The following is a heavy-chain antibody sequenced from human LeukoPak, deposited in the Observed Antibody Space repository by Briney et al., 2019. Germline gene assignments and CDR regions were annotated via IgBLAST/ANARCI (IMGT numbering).Heavy chain of an antibody. V-gene: IGHV4-30-4*01. CDR3: ARVNFRGGTSDY. J-gene: IGHJ4*02. CDR2: IYYSGST. D-gene: IGHD4-23*01. CDR1: GGSISSGDYY. Sequence: PSETLSLTCTVSGGSISSGDYYWSWIRQPPGKGLEWIGYIYYSGSTYYNPSLKSRVTISVDTSKNQFSLKLSSVTAADTAVYYCARVNFRGGTSDYWGQGTLVTVSS.